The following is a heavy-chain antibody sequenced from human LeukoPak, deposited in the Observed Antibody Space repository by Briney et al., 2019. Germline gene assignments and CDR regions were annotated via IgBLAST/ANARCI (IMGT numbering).Heavy chain of an antibody. CDR2: ISSSGSTI. V-gene: IGHV3-11*04. J-gene: IGHJ4*02. D-gene: IGHD2-8*02. CDR3: AKDVLYYFDD. Sequence: GGSLRLSCAASGFTFSDYYMSWIRQAPGKGLEWVSYISSSGSTIYYADSVKGRFTISRDNSKNTLYLQMNSLGAEDTAVYYCAKDVLYYFDDWGQGTLVTVSS. CDR1: GFTFSDYY.